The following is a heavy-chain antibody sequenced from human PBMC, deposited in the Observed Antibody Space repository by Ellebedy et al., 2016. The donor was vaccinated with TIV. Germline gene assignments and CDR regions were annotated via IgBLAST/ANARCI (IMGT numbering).Heavy chain of an antibody. CDR3: VGRPQSSGWYGPIDY. J-gene: IGHJ4*02. Sequence: GESLKISCAASGFTFSSLAMNWVRQAPGKGLEWVSGISGSGGTTYYTDSVKGRFTSSRDNSKNTLYLQMNSLRGEDTAVYYCVGRPQSSGWYGPIDYWGQGTLVTVSS. CDR2: ISGSGGTT. CDR1: GFTFSSLA. D-gene: IGHD6-19*01. V-gene: IGHV3-23*01.